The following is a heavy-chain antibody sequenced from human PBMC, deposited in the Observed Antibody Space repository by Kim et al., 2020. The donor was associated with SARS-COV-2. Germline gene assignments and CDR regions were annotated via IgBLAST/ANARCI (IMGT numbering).Heavy chain of an antibody. D-gene: IGHD2-2*02. J-gene: IGHJ6*02. CDR1: GYTFTCYA. Sequence: ASVKVSCKASGYTFTCYAMNWVRQAPGQGLEWMGWINTNTGNPTYAQGFTGRFVFSLDTSVSTAYLQISSLKAEDTAVYYCARERGYCSSTSCYTRYYYYGMDVWGQGTTVTVSS. CDR2: INTNTGNP. CDR3: ARERGYCSSTSCYTRYYYYGMDV. V-gene: IGHV7-4-1*02.